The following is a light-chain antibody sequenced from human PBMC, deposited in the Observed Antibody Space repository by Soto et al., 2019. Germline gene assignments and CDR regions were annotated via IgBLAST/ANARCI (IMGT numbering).Light chain of an antibody. V-gene: IGKV3-20*01. CDR1: QSVSNSY. CDR2: GAS. CDR3: QQYGRSPLT. Sequence: IVLTQSPGSLSLSPVGRATLSCTSSQSVSNSYLAWYQQKPGQAPRLLIYGASSRATGIPDRFSGSGSGTDSTLTISRLEPEDFAVYYCQQYGRSPLTFGGGTKVDIK. J-gene: IGKJ4*01.